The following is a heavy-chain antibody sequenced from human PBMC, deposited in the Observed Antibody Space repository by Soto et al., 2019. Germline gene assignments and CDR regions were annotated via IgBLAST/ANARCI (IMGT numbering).Heavy chain of an antibody. D-gene: IGHD5-18*01. CDR1: GFTFSGYA. V-gene: IGHV3-30-3*01. J-gene: IGHJ4*02. CDR2: ISYDGSNK. Sequence: PGGSLRLSCAASGFTFSGYAMHWVRQAPGKGLEWVAVISYDGSNKYYADSVKGRFTISRDNSKNTLYLQMNSLRAEDTAVYYCARDRGYGNPYFDYWGQGTLVTVSS. CDR3: ARDRGYGNPYFDY.